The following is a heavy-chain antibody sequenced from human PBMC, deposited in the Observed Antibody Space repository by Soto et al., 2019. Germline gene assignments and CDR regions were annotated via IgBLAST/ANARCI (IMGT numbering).Heavy chain of an antibody. Sequence: QVQLVQSGAEVKKPGSSVKVSCKASGGTFSSYTISWVRQAPGQGLEWMGRIIPILGIANYAQKFQGRVTITADKSTSTAYMELSSLRSEDTAVYYCASADYGDYAPLWSKDAFDIWGQGTMVTVSS. CDR1: GGTFSSYT. CDR2: IIPILGIA. V-gene: IGHV1-69*02. J-gene: IGHJ3*02. D-gene: IGHD4-17*01. CDR3: ASADYGDYAPLWSKDAFDI.